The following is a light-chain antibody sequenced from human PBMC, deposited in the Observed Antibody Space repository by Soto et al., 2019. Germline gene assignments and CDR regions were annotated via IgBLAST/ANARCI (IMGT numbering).Light chain of an antibody. V-gene: IGLV1-40*01. CDR2: VNT. CDR1: GSNIGAGFD. CDR3: QSYDTGLSGPVV. Sequence: QSVLTQPPSLSGAPGQNIIISCTGGGSNIGAGFDVHWYQQLPGTAPKLLIYVNTNRPSGVPDRFSGSKSGTSASLVFTGLQADDEADYYCQSYDTGLSGPVVFGGGTKLTVL. J-gene: IGLJ2*01.